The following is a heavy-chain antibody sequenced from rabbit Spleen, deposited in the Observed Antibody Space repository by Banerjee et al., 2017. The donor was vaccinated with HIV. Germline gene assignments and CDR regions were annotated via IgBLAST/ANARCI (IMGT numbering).Heavy chain of an antibody. Sequence: QEQLVEYGGDLVQPEGSLTLTCKAPGLDFSSNYWICWVRQAPGKGLEWTACIYTGSSGITYYATWVNGLFTISSPNAQNTLCLQLNSLTVADTATYFCVRSAYVSGSALYAYFNLWGPGTLVTV. CDR3: VRSAYVSGSALYAYFNL. J-gene: IGHJ4*01. V-gene: IGHV1S45*01. D-gene: IGHD1-1*01. CDR2: IYTGSSGIT. CDR1: GLDFSSNYW.